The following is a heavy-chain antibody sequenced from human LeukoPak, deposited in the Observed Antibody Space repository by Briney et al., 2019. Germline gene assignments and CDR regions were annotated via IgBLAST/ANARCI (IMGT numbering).Heavy chain of an antibody. D-gene: IGHD3-22*01. CDR1: GGSISSSSYY. CDR3: ARQGSGYYLIDY. V-gene: IGHV4-39*01. J-gene: IGHJ4*02. CDR2: IYYSGST. Sequence: SETLSLTCTVSGGSISSSSYYWCWIRQPPGKGLEWIGSIYYSGSTYYNPSLKSRVTISVDTSKNQFSLKLSSVTAADTAVYYCARQGSGYYLIDYWGQGTLVTVSS.